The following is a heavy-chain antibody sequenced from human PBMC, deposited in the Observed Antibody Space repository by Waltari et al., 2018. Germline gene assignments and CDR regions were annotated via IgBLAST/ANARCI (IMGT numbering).Heavy chain of an antibody. V-gene: IGHV4-59*01. J-gene: IGHJ4*02. D-gene: IGHD5-12*01. CDR2: FYYSGST. Sequence: QVKLQESGPGLVKPSETLSLTCTVSVGSISSYYWSWIRQPQGKGLEWIGYFYYSGSTHSHPSLKSRVTISVDTSKTQFSLKLSAVTAADTAVYYCAREVVSARRWLQSRAFDYWGQGTLVTVSS. CDR3: AREVVSARRWLQSRAFDY. CDR1: VGSISSYY.